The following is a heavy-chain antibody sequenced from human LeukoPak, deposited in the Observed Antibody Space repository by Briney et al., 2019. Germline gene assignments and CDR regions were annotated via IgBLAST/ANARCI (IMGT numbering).Heavy chain of an antibody. Sequence: PGGSLRLSCAASGLTFSSYSMNWVRQAPGKGLEWVSYISSSNSSIYYAGSVKGRFTISRDNAKNSLYLQMNSLRVEDTAVYYCARANPRDYWGQGTLVTVSS. J-gene: IGHJ4*02. CDR2: ISSSNSSI. CDR3: ARANPRDY. CDR1: GLTFSSYS. V-gene: IGHV3-48*01. D-gene: IGHD1-14*01.